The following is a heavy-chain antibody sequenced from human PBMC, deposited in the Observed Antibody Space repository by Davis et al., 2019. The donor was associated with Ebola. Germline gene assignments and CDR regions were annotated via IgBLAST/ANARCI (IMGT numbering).Heavy chain of an antibody. J-gene: IGHJ4*02. CDR2: ISSSGSTI. CDR1: GFTFSDYY. Sequence: GESLKISCAASGFTFSDYYMSWIRQAPGKGLEWVSYISSSGSTIYYADSVKDRFTISRDNAKNSLYLQMNSLRDEDTAVYYCTRGRYGSGSYPFYFDYWGQGTLVTVSS. V-gene: IGHV3-11*04. CDR3: TRGRYGSGSYPFYFDY. D-gene: IGHD3-10*01.